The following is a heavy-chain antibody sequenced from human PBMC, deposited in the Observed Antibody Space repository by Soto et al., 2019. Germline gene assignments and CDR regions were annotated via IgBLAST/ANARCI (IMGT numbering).Heavy chain of an antibody. CDR1: GYTFTGYY. J-gene: IGHJ3*02. V-gene: IGHV1-2*04. D-gene: IGHD2-15*01. CDR3: ARDLEFCSGGSCYHAFDI. Sequence: QVQLVQSGAEVKKPGASVKVSCKASGYTFTGYYMHWVRQAPGQGLEWMGWINPNSGGTNYAQKFQGWVTMTRDTSISTAYMALSRLRSDDTAVYYCARDLEFCSGGSCYHAFDIWGQGTMVTVSS. CDR2: INPNSGGT.